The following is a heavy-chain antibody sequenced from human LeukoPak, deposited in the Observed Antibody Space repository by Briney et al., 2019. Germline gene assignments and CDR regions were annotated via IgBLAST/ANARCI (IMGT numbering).Heavy chain of an antibody. D-gene: IGHD2-21*02. J-gene: IGHJ4*02. Sequence: GESLKISCMASGYSFTNYWIGWVRQMPGKGLEWMGIIYPDDSDTRYSPSFQGQVTISADKSISTAYLQWNSLEASDSAIYYCARRGDSDFRIDWGQGTLVTVSS. CDR2: IYPDDSDT. CDR3: ARRGDSDFRID. V-gene: IGHV5-51*01. CDR1: GYSFTNYW.